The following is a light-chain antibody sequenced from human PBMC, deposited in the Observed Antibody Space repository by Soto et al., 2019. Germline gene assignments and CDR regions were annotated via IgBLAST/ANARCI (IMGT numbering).Light chain of an antibody. CDR2: DAS. CDR3: QQRSNWPPWT. CDR1: QSVSSY. Sequence: EIVLTQSPATLSWSPGERATLSCSASQSVSSYLAWYQQKPGQAPRLLIYDASNRATGIPARFSGSGSGTDFTLTISSLEPEDFAVYYCQQRSNWPPWTFGQGTKVEIK. V-gene: IGKV3-11*01. J-gene: IGKJ1*01.